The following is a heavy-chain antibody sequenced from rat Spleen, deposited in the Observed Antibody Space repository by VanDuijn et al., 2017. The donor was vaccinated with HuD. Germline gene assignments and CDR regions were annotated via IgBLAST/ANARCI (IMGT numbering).Heavy chain of an antibody. Sequence: EVQLVESGGGLVQPGGSMKLSCVASGFTFSDYYIAWVRQAPKKGMEWVASISYDGSATYYGEALKGRFTSSRDNAKSTRYLQMNSLRSEDTATYYCARHSAAPVYVMDAWGQGASVTVSS. CDR3: ARHSAAPVYVMDA. CDR2: ISYDGSAT. CDR1: GFTFSDYY. J-gene: IGHJ4*01. D-gene: IGHD3-1*01. V-gene: IGHV5-22*01.